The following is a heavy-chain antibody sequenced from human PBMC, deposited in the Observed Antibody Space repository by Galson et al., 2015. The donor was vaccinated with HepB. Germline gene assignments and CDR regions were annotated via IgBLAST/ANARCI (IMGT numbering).Heavy chain of an antibody. Sequence: SVKVSCKASGYTFTSYGISWVRQAPGQGLEWMGWISAYNGNTNYAQKLRGRVTMTTDTSTSTAYMELRSLRSDDTAVYYCARAPRIAARLYYYYYYYMDVWGKGTTVTVSS. V-gene: IGHV1-18*01. J-gene: IGHJ6*03. CDR2: ISAYNGNT. D-gene: IGHD6-6*01. CDR3: ARAPRIAARLYYYYYYYMDV. CDR1: GYTFTSYG.